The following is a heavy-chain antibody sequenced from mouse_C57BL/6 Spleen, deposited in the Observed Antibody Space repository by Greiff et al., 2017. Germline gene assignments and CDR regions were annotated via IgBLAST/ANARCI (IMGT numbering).Heavy chain of an antibody. V-gene: IGHV1-54*01. J-gene: IGHJ3*01. CDR3: ARGRGYEAWFAY. Sequence: QVQLQQSGAELVRPGTSVKVSCKASGYAFTNYLIEWVKQRPGQGLEWIGVINPGSGGTNYNEKFKGKETLTADKSSSTAYMQLSSLTSEDSAVYFCARGRGYEAWFAYWGQGTLVTVSA. CDR2: INPGSGGT. CDR1: GYAFTNYL. D-gene: IGHD2-2*01.